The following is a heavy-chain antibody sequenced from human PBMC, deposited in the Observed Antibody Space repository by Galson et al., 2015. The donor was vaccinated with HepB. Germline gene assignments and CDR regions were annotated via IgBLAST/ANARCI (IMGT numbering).Heavy chain of an antibody. D-gene: IGHD2-2*01. CDR1: GFTFSNYA. CDR3: TKSGLSGPIPAAVDY. V-gene: IGHV3-23*01. Sequence: SLRLSCAASGFTFSNYAMSWVRQAPGKGLEWVSAISDSGGVTYYADSVRGRFTISRDNPKNTLYLQMNSLRAEDTAVYYCTKSGLSGPIPAAVDYWGQGTLVTVSS. J-gene: IGHJ4*02. CDR2: ISDSGGVT.